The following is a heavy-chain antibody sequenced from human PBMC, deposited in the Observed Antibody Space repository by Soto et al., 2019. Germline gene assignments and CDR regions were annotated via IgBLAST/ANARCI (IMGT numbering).Heavy chain of an antibody. CDR1: GGCISSSNW. CDR3: ARDWNGPIDY. V-gene: IGHV4-4*02. D-gene: IGHD1-1*01. Sequence: TSETLSRTCAVSGGCISSSNWWSWVRQPPGKGLEWIGEIYHSGSTNYNPSLKSRVTISVDKSKNQFSLKLSSVTAADTAGYYCARDWNGPIDYWGQGTLVTVSS. J-gene: IGHJ4*02. CDR2: IYHSGST.